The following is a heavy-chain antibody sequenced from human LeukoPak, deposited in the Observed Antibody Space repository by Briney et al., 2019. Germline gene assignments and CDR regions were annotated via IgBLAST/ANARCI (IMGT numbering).Heavy chain of an antibody. CDR1: GYTFTSYD. CDR2: FDPEDGET. CDR3: ATYYYGSGSSMHDY. V-gene: IGHV1-24*01. D-gene: IGHD3-10*01. Sequence: ASVKVSCKASGYTFTSYDINWVRQATGQGLEWMGSFDPEDGETIYAQKFQGRVTMTEDTSTDTAYMELSSLRSEDTAVYYCATYYYGSGSSMHDYWGQGTLVTVSS. J-gene: IGHJ4*02.